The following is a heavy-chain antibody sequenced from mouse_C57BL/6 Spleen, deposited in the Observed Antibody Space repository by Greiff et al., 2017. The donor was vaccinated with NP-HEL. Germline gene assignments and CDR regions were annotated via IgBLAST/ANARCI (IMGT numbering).Heavy chain of an antibody. CDR3: ASDYYGSSPFAY. Sequence: DVMLVESGGGLVQPGGSLKLSCAASGFTFSDYYMYWVRQTPEKRLEWVAYISNGGGSTYYPDTVKGRFTISRDNAKNTLYLQMSRLKSEDTAMYYCASDYYGSSPFAYWGQGTLVTVSA. V-gene: IGHV5-12*01. J-gene: IGHJ3*01. D-gene: IGHD1-1*01. CDR1: GFTFSDYY. CDR2: ISNGGGST.